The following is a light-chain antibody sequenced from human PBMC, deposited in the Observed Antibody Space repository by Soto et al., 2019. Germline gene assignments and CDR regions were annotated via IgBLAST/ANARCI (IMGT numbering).Light chain of an antibody. CDR3: SSFTSSSTWV. CDR1: SSDVGGYNY. Sequence: QSALTQPASVSGSPGQSITISCTGTSSDVGGYNYVSWYQQYPGKVPKLMIYEVSNRPSGISIRFSGSKSANAASLTISGLQAEDEADYYCSSFTSSSTWVFGGGTQLTVL. CDR2: EVS. V-gene: IGLV2-14*01. J-gene: IGLJ3*02.